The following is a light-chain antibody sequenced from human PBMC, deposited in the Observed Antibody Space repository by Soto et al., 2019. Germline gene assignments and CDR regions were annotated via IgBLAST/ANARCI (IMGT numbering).Light chain of an antibody. J-gene: IGKJ5*01. Sequence: EIVLTQSPGTLSLSPGARATLSCRASQSVNSNYLAWYQQKSGQAPRLLIYGASSRATGIPDKFSGSGSGTDFTLTISRLDPEDFAAYYCQQYGSSPITFGQGTRLEIK. CDR1: QSVNSNY. V-gene: IGKV3-20*01. CDR3: QQYGSSPIT. CDR2: GAS.